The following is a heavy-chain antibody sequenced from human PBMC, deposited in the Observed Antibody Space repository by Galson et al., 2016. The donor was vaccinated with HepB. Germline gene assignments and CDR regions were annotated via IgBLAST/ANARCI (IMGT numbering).Heavy chain of an antibody. V-gene: IGHV1-2*02. CDR2: INPNSGDT. CDR1: GYTFITYF. CDR3: ARGRWLGYAFDY. J-gene: IGHJ3*01. D-gene: IGHD3-10*01. Sequence: SVKVSCKASGYTFITYFIHWVRQAPGQGLEWMGWINPNSGDTNSAQKFQGRVTMTRDTSINTVYMELSTLRSDVTATYYCARGRWLGYAFDYWGQGTMITVSA.